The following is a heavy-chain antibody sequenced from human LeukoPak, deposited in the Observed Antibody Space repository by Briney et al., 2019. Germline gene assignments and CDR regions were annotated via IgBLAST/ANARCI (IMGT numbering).Heavy chain of an antibody. Sequence: PGGSLRLSCAASGFTFSSYAMSWVRQAPGKGLEWVSAISGSGGSTDYADSVKGRFTISRDNSKNTLYLQMNSLRAEDTAVYYCANRGYSILQQLMTYYYDSSGYYGDYFDYWGQGTLVTVSS. D-gene: IGHD3-22*01. J-gene: IGHJ4*02. V-gene: IGHV3-23*01. CDR3: ANRGYSILQQLMTYYYDSSGYYGDYFDY. CDR1: GFTFSSYA. CDR2: ISGSGGST.